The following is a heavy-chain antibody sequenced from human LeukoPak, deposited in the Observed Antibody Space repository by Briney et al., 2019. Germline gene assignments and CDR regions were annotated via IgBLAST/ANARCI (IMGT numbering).Heavy chain of an antibody. Sequence: PGGSLRLSCAASGFTLSNFWMSWVRQAPGKGLEWVANIKEDGSEDHFVDSVKGRFTISRDNAKNSLYLQMSSLRAEDTAVYYCVREYYYNSSGYRALRYWGQGTLVTVSS. V-gene: IGHV3-7*01. J-gene: IGHJ4*02. CDR1: GFTLSNFW. D-gene: IGHD3-22*01. CDR2: IKEDGSED. CDR3: VREYYYNSSGYRALRY.